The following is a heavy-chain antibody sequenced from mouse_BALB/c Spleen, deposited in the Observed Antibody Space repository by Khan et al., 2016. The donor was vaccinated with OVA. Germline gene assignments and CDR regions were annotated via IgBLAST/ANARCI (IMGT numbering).Heavy chain of an antibody. CDR1: GISITTGNYR. CDR3: ARDRGRFDSYSVDY. Sequence: EVQLQESGPGLVKPSQTVSLTCTVTGISITTGNYRWSWIRHFPGNKLEWIGYLYYSGTTSYTPSLTSRTTITSTSSKKRFFLQMNSLTTEDTATYYCARDRGRFDSYSVDYWGQGTALTVSA. CDR2: LYYSGTT. D-gene: IGHD3-3*01. V-gene: IGHV3-5*02. J-gene: IGHJ2*01.